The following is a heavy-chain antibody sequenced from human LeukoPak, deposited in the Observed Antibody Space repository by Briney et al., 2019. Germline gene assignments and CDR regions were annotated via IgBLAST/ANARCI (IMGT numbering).Heavy chain of an antibody. CDR1: GYTFSSYA. CDR3: AGDLIADYNWNDGERAYFYYYGMDV. D-gene: IGHD1-1*01. J-gene: IGHJ6*02. Sequence: GASVKVSCKASGYTFSSYAVHWVRQAPGQRLEWMGWINAANGNTKYSQKFQGRVTITRDTSANTAYMELSSLRSEDTAVYYCAGDLIADYNWNDGERAYFYYYGMDVWGQGTTVTVSS. V-gene: IGHV1-3*01. CDR2: INAANGNT.